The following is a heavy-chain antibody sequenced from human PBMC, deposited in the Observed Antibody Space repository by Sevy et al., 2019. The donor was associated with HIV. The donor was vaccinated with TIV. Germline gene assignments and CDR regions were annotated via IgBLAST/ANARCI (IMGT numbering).Heavy chain of an antibody. D-gene: IGHD1-26*01. CDR2: ISYDGSNK. Sequence: GGSLRLSCVASGFTFSSYAMHWVRQAPGKGLEWVAVISYDGSNKYYADSVKGRFTISRDNSKNTLYLQMNSLRAEDTAVYYCASGRPPYSGSYFDYWGQGTLVTVSS. CDR1: GFTFSSYA. CDR3: ASGRPPYSGSYFDY. V-gene: IGHV3-30-3*01. J-gene: IGHJ4*02.